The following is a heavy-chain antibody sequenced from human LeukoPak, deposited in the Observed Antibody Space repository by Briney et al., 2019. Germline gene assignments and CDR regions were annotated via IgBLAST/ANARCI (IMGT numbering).Heavy chain of an antibody. CDR3: ARLAAAGHIFDY. Sequence: SETLSLTCAVYGGSFSGYYWSWIRQPPGKGLEWIGEINHSGSTNYNPSLKSRVTISVDTSKNQFSLKLNSVTAADTAVYYCARLAAAGHIFDYWGQGTLVTVSS. CDR1: GGSFSGYY. J-gene: IGHJ4*02. CDR2: INHSGST. D-gene: IGHD6-13*01. V-gene: IGHV4-34*01.